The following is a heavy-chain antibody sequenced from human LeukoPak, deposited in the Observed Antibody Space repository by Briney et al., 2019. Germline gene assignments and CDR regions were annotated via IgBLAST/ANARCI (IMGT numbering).Heavy chain of an antibody. CDR1: GGSISSYY. CDR3: ARASYYYDSSGPFDY. D-gene: IGHD3-22*01. V-gene: IGHV4-59*01. Sequence: PSETLSLTCTVSGGSISSYYWSWIRQPPGKGLEWVGYIYDSGSTNYNPSLKSRVAISVDTSKNQFSLKLSSVTAADTAVYYCARASYYYDSSGPFDYWGQGTLVTVSS. CDR2: IYDSGST. J-gene: IGHJ4*02.